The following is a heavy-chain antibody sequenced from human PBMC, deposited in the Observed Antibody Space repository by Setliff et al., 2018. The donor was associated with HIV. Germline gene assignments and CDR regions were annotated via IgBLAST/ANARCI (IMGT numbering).Heavy chain of an antibody. Sequence: SETLSLTCSVYGDSINSRPYYYGWLRQPPGKGLEWIGNVFYSGSTYYNPSLKSRVSMSIDTSRNQFSLKLTSVTAADTAVYFCARFPTVVTAPGFWGRGTLVTVSS. CDR2: VFYSGST. CDR1: GDSINSRPYY. V-gene: IGHV4-39*01. J-gene: IGHJ4*02. D-gene: IGHD2-21*02. CDR3: ARFPTVVTAPGF.